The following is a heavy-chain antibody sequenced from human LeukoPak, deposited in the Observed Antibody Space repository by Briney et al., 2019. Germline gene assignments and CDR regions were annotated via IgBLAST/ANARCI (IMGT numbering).Heavy chain of an antibody. V-gene: IGHV3-48*03. CDR3: ARDPGFSSFDY. CDR2: IISSGTTM. J-gene: IGHJ4*02. D-gene: IGHD3-3*02. Sequence: PGGSLRLSCAASGFTFSSYEMNGVRQAPGKGREGVSYIISSGTTMHYADSVKGRFTISRDNAKNSLYLQMNSLRADDTAVYYCARDPGFSSFDYWGQGTLVTVSS. CDR1: GFTFSSYE.